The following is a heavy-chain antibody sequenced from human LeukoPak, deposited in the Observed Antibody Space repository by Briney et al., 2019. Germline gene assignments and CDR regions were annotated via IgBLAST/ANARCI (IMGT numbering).Heavy chain of an antibody. V-gene: IGHV1-46*01. CDR3: ARVRLGELSLGGPFDY. J-gene: IGHJ4*02. CDR2: INPSGGST. Sequence: ASVKVSCKASGYTLTSYCMHWVRQAPGQGLEWMGIINPSGGSTSYAQKFQGRVTMTRDTSTSTVYMELSSLRSEDTAVYYCARVRLGELSLGGPFDYWGQGTLVTVSS. D-gene: IGHD3-16*02. CDR1: GYTLTSYC.